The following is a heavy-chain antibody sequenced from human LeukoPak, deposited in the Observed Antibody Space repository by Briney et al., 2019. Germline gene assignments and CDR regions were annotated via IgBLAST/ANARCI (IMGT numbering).Heavy chain of an antibody. CDR2: IYYSGST. Sequence: SETLSLTCTVSGGSISSSSYYWGWIRQPPGKGLEWVGSIYYSGSTYYNPSLKSRVTISVDTSKNQFSLKLSSVTAADTAVYYCARGPDLNTGLRWYTFDYWGQGTLVTVSS. CDR1: GGSISSSSYY. D-gene: IGHD4-23*01. J-gene: IGHJ4*02. CDR3: ARGPDLNTGLRWYTFDY. V-gene: IGHV4-39*07.